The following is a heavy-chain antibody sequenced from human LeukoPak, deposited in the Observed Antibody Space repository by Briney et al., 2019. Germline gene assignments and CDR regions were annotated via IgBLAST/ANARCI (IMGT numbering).Heavy chain of an antibody. V-gene: IGHV3-7*03. CDR2: IKQDGSEK. CDR3: AARSSGNPYF. J-gene: IGHJ4*02. D-gene: IGHD1-26*01. CDR1: GFTFDSYA. Sequence: GGSLRLSCAASGFTFDSYAMSWVRQAPGKGLQWVAKIKQDGSEKYYVDSVKGRFTISRDNAENSLYLQMNSLRVEDTAVYYCAARSSGNPYFWGQGTLVTVSS.